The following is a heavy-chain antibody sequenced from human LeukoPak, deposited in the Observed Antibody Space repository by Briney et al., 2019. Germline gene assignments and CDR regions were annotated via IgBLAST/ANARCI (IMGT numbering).Heavy chain of an antibody. J-gene: IGHJ3*02. D-gene: IGHD5-12*01. CDR2: IYYSGST. CDR3: ARVWIVATISGAFDI. CDR1: GGSISSSSYY. Sequence: SETLSLTCTVSGGSISSSSYYWGWIRQPPGKGLEWIGRIYYSGSTYYNPSLKSRVTISVDTSKNQFSQKLSSVTAADTAVYYCARVWIVATISGAFDIWGQGTMVTVSS. V-gene: IGHV4-39*07.